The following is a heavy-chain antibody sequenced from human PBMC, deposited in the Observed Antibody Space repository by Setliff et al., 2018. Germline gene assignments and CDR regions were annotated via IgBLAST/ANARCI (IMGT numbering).Heavy chain of an antibody. D-gene: IGHD5-12*01. CDR3: ARVGLSRDGYNFWAFDI. CDR2: INSDGSST. CDR1: GFTFSDYS. J-gene: IGHJ3*02. V-gene: IGHV3-74*01. Sequence: GGSLRLSCTASGFTFSDYSMDWVRQAPGKGLVWVSRINSDGSSTSYADSVKGRFTISRDNAKNTLYLQMNSLRAEDTAVYYCARVGLSRDGYNFWAFDIWGQGTMVTVSS.